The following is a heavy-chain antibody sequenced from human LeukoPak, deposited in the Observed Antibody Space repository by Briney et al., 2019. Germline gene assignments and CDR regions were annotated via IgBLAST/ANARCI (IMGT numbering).Heavy chain of an antibody. CDR1: GYTFTNYG. V-gene: IGHV1-18*01. J-gene: IGHJ3*02. CDR3: ERDGWLRLGDDAFDI. CDR2: ISAYNGNT. D-gene: IGHD5-12*01. Sequence: ASVKVSCKASGYTFTNYGISWVRQAPGQGLEWMGWISAYNGNTNYAQKLQGRVTMTTDTPTRTAYMELRSLRSDDTAVYYCERDGWLRLGDDAFDIWGQGTMVTVSS.